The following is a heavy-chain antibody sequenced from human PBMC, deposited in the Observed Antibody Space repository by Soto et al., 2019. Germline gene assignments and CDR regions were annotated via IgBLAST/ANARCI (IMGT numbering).Heavy chain of an antibody. CDR3: ARPPTATLDSFEI. J-gene: IGHJ3*02. Sequence: SETLSLTCTVSGGSISSYYWSWIRQPPGKGLEWIGYIYYSGSTNYNPSLKSRVTISVDTSKNQFSLKLNSVTAADTAVYYCARPPTATLDSFEIWGQGTMVTVSS. D-gene: IGHD1-26*01. V-gene: IGHV4-59*08. CDR1: GGSISSYY. CDR2: IYYSGST.